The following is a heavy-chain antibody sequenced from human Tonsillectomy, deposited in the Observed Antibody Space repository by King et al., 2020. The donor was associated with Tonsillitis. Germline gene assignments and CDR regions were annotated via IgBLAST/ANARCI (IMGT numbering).Heavy chain of an antibody. CDR2: ISYDGSNK. V-gene: IGHV3-30*18. CDR1: GFTFSSYG. D-gene: IGHD6-13*01. J-gene: IGHJ4*02. Sequence: VQLVESGGGVVQPGRSLRLSCAASGFTFSSYGMHWVRQAPGKGLEWVAVISYDGSNKYYADSVKGRFTISRDNSKNTLYLQMNSLRAEDTAVYYCAKSAAAENFVYWGQGTLVTVSS. CDR3: AKSAAAENFVY.